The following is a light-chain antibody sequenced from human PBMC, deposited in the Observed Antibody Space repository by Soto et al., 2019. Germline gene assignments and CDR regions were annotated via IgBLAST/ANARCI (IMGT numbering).Light chain of an antibody. CDR3: QQTYSAPPWT. J-gene: IGKJ1*01. V-gene: IGKV1-39*01. CDR2: TAS. Sequence: DIQMTQSPSSLSASVGDRVTITCRASRYIRSDLSWYQQRPGQAPKVLIYTASSLQSGVPSRFSGSGSGTDFTLAISSLQPEDFATYFCQQTYSAPPWTFGPGTKVDIK. CDR1: RYIRSD.